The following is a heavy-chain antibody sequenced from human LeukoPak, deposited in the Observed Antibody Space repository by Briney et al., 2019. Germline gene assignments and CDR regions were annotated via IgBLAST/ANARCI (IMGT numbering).Heavy chain of an antibody. CDR1: GGSFSGYY. Sequence: PSETLSLTCAVYGGSFSGYYWSWIRQPPGEGLEWIGEINHSGSTNYNPSLKSRVTISVDTSKNRFSLKLSSVTAADTAVYYCARSRQDPIVVVVAATRWFDPWGQGTLVTVSS. J-gene: IGHJ5*02. V-gene: IGHV4-34*01. D-gene: IGHD2-15*01. CDR3: ARSRQDPIVVVVAATRWFDP. CDR2: INHSGST.